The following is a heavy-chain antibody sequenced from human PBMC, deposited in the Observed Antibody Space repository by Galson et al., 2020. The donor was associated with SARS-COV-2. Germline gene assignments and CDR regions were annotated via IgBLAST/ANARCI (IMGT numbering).Heavy chain of an antibody. CDR3: AKDPFSIGSSSWKPNYFDY. CDR1: GFTFSSYA. Sequence: GGSLRLSCAASGFTFSSYAMSWVRQAPGKGLEWVSAISGSGGSTYYADSVKGRFTISRDNSKNTLYLQMNSLRAEDTAVYYCAKDPFSIGSSSWKPNYFDYWGQGTLVTVSS. CDR2: ISGSGGST. D-gene: IGHD6-13*01. J-gene: IGHJ4*02. V-gene: IGHV3-23*01.